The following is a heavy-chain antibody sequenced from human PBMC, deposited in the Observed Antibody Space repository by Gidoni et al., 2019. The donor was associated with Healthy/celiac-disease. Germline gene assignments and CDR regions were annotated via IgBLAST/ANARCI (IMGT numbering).Heavy chain of an antibody. CDR1: GYTFTSYY. CDR3: AKAVAAMGGFDY. D-gene: IGHD6-19*01. Sequence: QVQLVQSGAEVKKPGASVKVSCKASGYTFTSYYMHWVRQAPGQGLEWMGIINPSGGSTSYAQKFQGRVTMTRDTSTSTVYMELSSLRSEDTAVYYCAKAVAAMGGFDYWGQGTLVTVSS. J-gene: IGHJ4*02. CDR2: INPSGGST. V-gene: IGHV1-46*01.